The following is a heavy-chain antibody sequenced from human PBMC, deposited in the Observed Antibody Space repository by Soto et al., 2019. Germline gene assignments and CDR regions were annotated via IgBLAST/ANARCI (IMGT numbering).Heavy chain of an antibody. CDR1: GFTFDDYA. V-gene: IGHV3-9*01. D-gene: IGHD3-10*01. Sequence: PGGSLRLSCAASGFTFDDYAMHWVRQAPGKGLEWVSGISWNSGNIGYADSVKGRFTISRDNAKNSLYLQMNSLRAEDTALYYCAKAPYYGSGSPPYYFDYWGQGTLVTVSS. CDR2: ISWNSGNI. CDR3: AKAPYYGSGSPPYYFDY. J-gene: IGHJ4*02.